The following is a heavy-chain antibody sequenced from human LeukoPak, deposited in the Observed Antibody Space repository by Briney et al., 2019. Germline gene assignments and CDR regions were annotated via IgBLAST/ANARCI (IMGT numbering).Heavy chain of an antibody. D-gene: IGHD3-22*01. Sequence: SETLSLTCAVSGYSISSTNWWGWIRQPPGKGLEWIGYIYYNGHTFYNPSLKSRVTMSLGTSRTQFSLRLSSVTAVDTAVYYCARNDYESSGFDYWGKGTLVTVSS. J-gene: IGHJ4*02. CDR1: GYSISSTNW. CDR2: IYYNGHT. V-gene: IGHV4-28*01. CDR3: ARNDYESSGFDY.